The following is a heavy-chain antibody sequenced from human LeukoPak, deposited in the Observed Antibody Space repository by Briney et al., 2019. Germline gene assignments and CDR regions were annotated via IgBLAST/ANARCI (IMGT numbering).Heavy chain of an antibody. CDR3: ARSYYYDSSGYYDTFSSFDY. Sequence: PGRSLRLSCAASGFTFSSYGMHWVRQAPGKGLEWVAVISYDGSNKYYADSVKGRFTISRDNSKNTLYLQMNSLRAEDTAVYYCARSYYYDSSGYYDTFSSFDYWGQGTPVTVSS. V-gene: IGHV3-30*03. D-gene: IGHD3-22*01. J-gene: IGHJ4*02. CDR2: ISYDGSNK. CDR1: GFTFSSYG.